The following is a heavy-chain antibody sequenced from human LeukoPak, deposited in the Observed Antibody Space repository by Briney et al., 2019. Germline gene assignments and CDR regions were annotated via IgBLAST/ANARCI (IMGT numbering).Heavy chain of an antibody. CDR1: GGSISSFY. V-gene: IGHV4-59*13. CDR3: VTGRYSYGWYDH. Sequence: SETLSLTCTVSGGSISSFYWSWIRQPPGKGLEWIGYMYYGGSPNYNPSLKSRVITSLDTSKKQFSLKLNSVTTADAAVYYCVTGRYSYGWYDHWGQGILVIVSS. J-gene: IGHJ5*02. CDR2: MYYGGSP. D-gene: IGHD1-26*01.